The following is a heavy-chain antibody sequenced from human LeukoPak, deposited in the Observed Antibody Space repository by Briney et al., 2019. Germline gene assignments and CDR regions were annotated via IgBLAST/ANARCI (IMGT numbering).Heavy chain of an antibody. V-gene: IGHV1-18*01. CDR2: ISAYNGNT. J-gene: IGHJ4*02. CDR3: ARDTSPLLRYFDWFTN. CDR1: GYTFTSYG. Sequence: ASVTVSCKASGYTFTSYGISWVRQAPGQGLEWMGWISAYNGNTNYAQKLQGRVTTTTDTSTSTAYMGLRSLRSDDTAVYYCARDTSPLLRYFDWFTNWGQGTLVTVSS. D-gene: IGHD3-9*01.